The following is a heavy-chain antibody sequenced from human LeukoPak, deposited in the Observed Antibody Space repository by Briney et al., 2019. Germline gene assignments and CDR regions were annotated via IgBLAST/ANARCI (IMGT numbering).Heavy chain of an antibody. D-gene: IGHD2-15*01. CDR1: GYTFTSYY. Sequence: ASVNVSFKASGYTFTSYYMHWVRQAPGQGLEWMGIINPTTGDTTYAQKFQGRLTMTGDMSTSTVYMELSSLTPEDTAVFYCARYGFSAVWQGGWHAFDIWGQGTVVTVSS. J-gene: IGHJ3*02. CDR3: ARYGFSAVWQGGWHAFDI. V-gene: IGHV1-46*01. CDR2: INPTTGDT.